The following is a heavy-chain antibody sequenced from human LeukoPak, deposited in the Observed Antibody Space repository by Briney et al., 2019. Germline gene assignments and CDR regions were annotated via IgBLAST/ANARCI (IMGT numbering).Heavy chain of an antibody. Sequence: SETLSLTCTVSGGSISTYYWGWIRQPPGKGLEWIGSIYYSGSTYYNPSLKSRVTISVDTSKNQFSLKLSSVTAADTAVYYCARLLFYGSGSYYRCYFDYWGQGTLVTVSS. J-gene: IGHJ4*02. CDR2: IYYSGST. CDR3: ARLLFYGSGSYYRCYFDY. V-gene: IGHV4-39*01. CDR1: GGSISTYY. D-gene: IGHD3-10*01.